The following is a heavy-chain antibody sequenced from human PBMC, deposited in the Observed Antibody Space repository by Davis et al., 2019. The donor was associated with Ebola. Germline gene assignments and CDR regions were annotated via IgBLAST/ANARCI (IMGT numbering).Heavy chain of an antibody. J-gene: IGHJ6*02. D-gene: IGHD5-18*01. CDR1: GFTFSSYS. V-gene: IGHV3-21*01. CDR2: ISSSSSYI. CDR3: ARGHMQLWYYYYYGMDV. Sequence: GESLKISCAASGFTFSSYSMNWVRQAPGKGLEWVSSISSSSSYIYYADSVKGRFTISRDNAKNTLYLQMNSLRAEDTAVYYCARGHMQLWYYYYYGMDVWGQGTTVTVSS.